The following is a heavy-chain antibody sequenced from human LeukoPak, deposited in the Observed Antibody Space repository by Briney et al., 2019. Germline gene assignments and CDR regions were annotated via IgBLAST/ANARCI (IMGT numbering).Heavy chain of an antibody. CDR2: SYGGGTT. Sequence: GGSLRLSCAASGFTVSSNYMAWVRQAPGKGLEWVSVSYGGGTTYYADSVKGRFTFSRDNSKNTLYLQMNSLRAEDTAVYYCAKDHYGDSDYWGQGTLVTVSS. V-gene: IGHV3-53*01. D-gene: IGHD4-17*01. CDR1: GFTVSSNY. CDR3: AKDHYGDSDY. J-gene: IGHJ4*02.